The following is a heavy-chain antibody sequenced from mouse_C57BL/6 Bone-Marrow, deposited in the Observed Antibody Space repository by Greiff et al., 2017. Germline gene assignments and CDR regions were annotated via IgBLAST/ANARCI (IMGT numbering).Heavy chain of an antibody. CDR2: INPSSGYT. V-gene: IGHV1-7*01. CDR3: ARSIYYGNYLAWFAY. J-gene: IGHJ3*01. CDR1: GYTFTSYW. D-gene: IGHD2-1*01. Sequence: QVQLKESGAELAKPGASVKLSCKASGYTFTSYWMHWVKQRPGQGLEWLGYINPSSGYTKYNQKFKDKATLTADKSSSTAYMQLSSLTYEDSAVYYCARSIYYGNYLAWFAYWGQGTLVTVSA.